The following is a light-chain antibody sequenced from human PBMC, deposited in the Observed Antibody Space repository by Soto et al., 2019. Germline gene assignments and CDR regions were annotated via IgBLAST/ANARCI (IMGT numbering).Light chain of an antibody. Sequence: QSVLTQAPSVSGGPGQRVTISCTGSSSNIGAGYDVQWYQQVPGTAPKLLLHGNSDRPSGVPDRFSGSKSGTSASLVITGLQAVDGAVYYCQSYDSRLSGSVVFGGGTKVTVL. CDR1: SSNIGAGYD. J-gene: IGLJ2*01. CDR3: QSYDSRLSGSVV. V-gene: IGLV1-40*01. CDR2: GNS.